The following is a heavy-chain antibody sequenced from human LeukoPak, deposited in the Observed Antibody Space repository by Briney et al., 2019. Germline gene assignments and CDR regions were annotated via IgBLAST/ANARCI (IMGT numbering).Heavy chain of an antibody. J-gene: IGHJ3*02. CDR2: IYPTGST. CDR3: ARHRRYCPTNGCLNDAFDI. D-gene: IGHD2-8*01. V-gene: IGHV4-4*07. Sequence: KPSETLSLTCTVSGASINNYYWGLVRQPAGKGLEWIAHIYPTGSTTFNPSLKSRVTMSADTSKNQFSLNMNSMTAADTAVYYCARHRRYCPTNGCLNDAFDIWGQGILVTVSP. CDR1: GASINNYY.